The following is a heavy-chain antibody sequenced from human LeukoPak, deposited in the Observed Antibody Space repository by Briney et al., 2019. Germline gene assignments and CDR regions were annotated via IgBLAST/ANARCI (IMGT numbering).Heavy chain of an antibody. V-gene: IGHV3-23*01. J-gene: IGHJ4*02. CDR1: GFTFSSYA. D-gene: IGHD2-2*01. CDR2: ISGSGGST. Sequence: GGSLRLSCAASGFTFSSYAMNWVRQAPGKGLEWVSAISGSGGSTYYADSVKGRFTISRDNSKNTLYLQMNSLRAEDTAIYYCAKGHIVVVPGAIMEVFDYWGQGTLVTVSS. CDR3: AKGHIVVVPGAIMEVFDY.